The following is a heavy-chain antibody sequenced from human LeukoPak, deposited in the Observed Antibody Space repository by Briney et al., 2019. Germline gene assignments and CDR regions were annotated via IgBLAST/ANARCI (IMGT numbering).Heavy chain of an antibody. Sequence: ASVKVSCKAFGYTFTSNYMHWVRQAPGQGPEWMGVISPSGGSTTYAQKFQGRVTMTRDTSISTAYMELSRLRSDDTAVYYCARDSEQQLVRGDNWFDPWGQGTLVTVSS. V-gene: IGHV1-2*02. CDR2: ISPSGGST. J-gene: IGHJ5*02. D-gene: IGHD6-13*01. CDR1: GYTFTSNY. CDR3: ARDSEQQLVRGDNWFDP.